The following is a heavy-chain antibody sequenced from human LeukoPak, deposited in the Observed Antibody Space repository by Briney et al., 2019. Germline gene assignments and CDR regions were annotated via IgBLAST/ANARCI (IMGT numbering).Heavy chain of an antibody. CDR1: EFTFDNYA. Sequence: PGGSLRLSCAASEFTFDNYAMSWVRQAPGKGLEWVSVISGSGYYSYYADSVKGRFTVSRDNSKTTLYLQMNSLRADDTAVYYCAKDLIAVAGYYFDYWGQGTLVTVSS. D-gene: IGHD6-19*01. CDR3: AKDLIAVAGYYFDY. V-gene: IGHV3-23*01. J-gene: IGHJ4*02. CDR2: ISGSGYYS.